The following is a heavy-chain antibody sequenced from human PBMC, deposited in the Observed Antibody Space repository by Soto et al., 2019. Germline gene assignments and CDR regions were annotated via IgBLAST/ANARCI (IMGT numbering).Heavy chain of an antibody. CDR1: GFTFSSYW. J-gene: IGHJ3*02. V-gene: IGHV3-21*01. D-gene: IGHD2-2*01. CDR2: ISTTSTYT. Sequence: GGSLRLSCAVSGFTFSSYWMSWVRQAPGKGLEWVSSISTTSTYTHYADSLKGRFTISRDNAKKLLYLQMDSLRAEDTAVYYCARDDGLSSTNVKAFDIWGQGTKVTVSS. CDR3: ARDDGLSSTNVKAFDI.